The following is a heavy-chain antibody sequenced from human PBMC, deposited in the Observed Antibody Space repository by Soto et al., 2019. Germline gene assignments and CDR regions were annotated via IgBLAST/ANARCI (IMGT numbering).Heavy chain of an antibody. J-gene: IGHJ6*02. CDR1: GFAFSSHW. Sequence: EVQLVESGGGLVQPGGSLRLSCAASGFAFSSHWMHWVRQAPGKGLVWVSRINNVGSITTNTDSVKGRFTISRDNAKNTLFLEMNSLRVEDTAVYYCARDPYHYSYYGLDVWGQGTTVIVSS. CDR2: INNVGSIT. CDR3: ARDPYHYSYYGLDV. V-gene: IGHV3-74*01.